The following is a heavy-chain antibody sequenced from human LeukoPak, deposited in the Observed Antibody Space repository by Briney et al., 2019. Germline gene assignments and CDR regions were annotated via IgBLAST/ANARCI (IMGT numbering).Heavy chain of an antibody. J-gene: IGHJ6*03. V-gene: IGHV4-59*11. CDR1: GSSISSHY. D-gene: IGHD3-22*01. CDR2: IYYSGST. Sequence: SSETLSLTCTVSGSSISSHYWSWIRQPPGKGLEWIGYIYYSGSTNYNPSLKSRVTISVDTSKNQFSLKLSSVTAADTAVYYCARREETYYYDSSGYYPYYYYYYMDVWGKGTTVTVSS. CDR3: ARREETYYYDSSGYYPYYYYYYMDV.